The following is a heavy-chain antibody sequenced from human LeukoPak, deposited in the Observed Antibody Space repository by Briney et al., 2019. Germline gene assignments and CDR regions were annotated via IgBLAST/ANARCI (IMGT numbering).Heavy chain of an antibody. V-gene: IGHV3-7*01. CDR2: IKQDGSEK. CDR1: GFTFSNFW. D-gene: IGHD3-22*01. J-gene: IGHJ3*02. CDR3: AKSGSDAFDI. Sequence: TGGSLRLSCAASGFTFSNFWMGWVRQAPGKGLEWVANIKQDGSEKRYVDPAKGRFTISRDNSKNTLYLQMNSLRAEDTAVYYCAKSGSDAFDIWGQGTMVTVSS.